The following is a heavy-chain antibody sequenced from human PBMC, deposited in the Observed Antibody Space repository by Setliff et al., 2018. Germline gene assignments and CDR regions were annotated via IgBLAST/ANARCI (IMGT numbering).Heavy chain of an antibody. CDR1: GGTFSNYC. CDR2: IMPKFRTP. Sequence: GASVKVSCKASGGTFSNYCISWVRQAPGQGLEWMGGIMPKFRTPNRSQKFQGRVTMTIDTSTSTAYMELRSLRSDDTAVYYCARVPRLEWLLPTFDSWGQGTLVTVSS. V-gene: IGHV1-69*05. D-gene: IGHD3-3*01. CDR3: ARVPRLEWLLPTFDS. J-gene: IGHJ4*02.